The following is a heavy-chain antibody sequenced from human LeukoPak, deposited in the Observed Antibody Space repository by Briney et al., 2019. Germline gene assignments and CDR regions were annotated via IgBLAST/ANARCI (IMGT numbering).Heavy chain of an antibody. CDR3: ARHVRKRGIAVAGTPGWFDP. J-gene: IGHJ5*02. D-gene: IGHD6-19*01. V-gene: IGHV4-39*01. Sequence: GSLRLSCAASGFTFSSYSMNWVRQAPGKGLEWIGSIYYSGSTYFNPSLKSRVTISVDTSKNQFSLKLSSVTAADTAVYYCARHVRKRGIAVAGTPGWFDPWGQGTLVTVSS. CDR2: IYYSGST. CDR1: GFTFSSYSMN.